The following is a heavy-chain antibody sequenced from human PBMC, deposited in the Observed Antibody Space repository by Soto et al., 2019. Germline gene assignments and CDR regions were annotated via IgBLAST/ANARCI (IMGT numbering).Heavy chain of an antibody. CDR2: ISYDGSNK. CDR3: AGGYSYGLGYFDY. CDR1: GFTFSSYA. V-gene: IGHV3-30-3*01. J-gene: IGHJ4*02. Sequence: QVQLVESGGGVVQTGRSLRLSCAASGFTFSSYAMHWVRQAPGKGLEWVAVISYDGSNKYYADSVKGRFTISRDNSKNTLYLQMNSLRAEDTAVYYCAGGYSYGLGYFDYWGQGTLVTVSS. D-gene: IGHD5-18*01.